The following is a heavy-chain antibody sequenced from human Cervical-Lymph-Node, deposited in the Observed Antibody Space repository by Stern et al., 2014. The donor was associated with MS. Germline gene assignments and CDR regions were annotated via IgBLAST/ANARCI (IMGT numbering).Heavy chain of an antibody. CDR2: ISTTGGTT. J-gene: IGHJ5*02. V-gene: IGHV3-23*04. CDR3: AKKSGSGWYYVS. Sequence: MQLVQYGGGLVQPGGSLRLSCAASGFTFSTYDMSWVRRAPGKGPQFVSAISTTGGTTYYADSVKGRFTISRDNSKNTLYLQMNSLRAEDTAVYYCAKKSGSGWYYVSWGQGSLVTVSS. D-gene: IGHD6-19*01. CDR1: GFTFSTYD.